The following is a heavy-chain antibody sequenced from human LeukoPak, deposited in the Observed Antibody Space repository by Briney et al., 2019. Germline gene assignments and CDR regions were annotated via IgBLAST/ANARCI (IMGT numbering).Heavy chain of an antibody. CDR3: ARGGDFYFAFDS. Sequence: ASETLSLTCTVSGASIDTYSWTWIRQPAGKGLEWIGRFFSGGPIYYNPSLKSRVTMSVDSSKKQFSLKLASVTAADTAVYYCARGGDFYFAFDSWGQGTLVTVSS. V-gene: IGHV4-4*07. CDR1: GASIDTYS. D-gene: IGHD3/OR15-3a*01. J-gene: IGHJ4*02. CDR2: FFSGGPI.